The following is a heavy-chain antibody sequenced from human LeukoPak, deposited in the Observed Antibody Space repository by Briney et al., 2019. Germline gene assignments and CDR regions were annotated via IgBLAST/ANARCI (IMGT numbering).Heavy chain of an antibody. CDR1: GFTFSSYS. CDR2: ISSSSKTI. CDR3: ARNPAAAGTLDY. J-gene: IGHJ4*02. Sequence: PGGSLRLSCAASGFTFSSYSMNWVRQAPGKGLEWVSYISSSSKTIYYADSVKGRFTISRDNAKNSLYLQMNSLRAEDTAVYYCARNPAAAGTLDYWGQGTLVTVSS. V-gene: IGHV3-48*04. D-gene: IGHD6-13*01.